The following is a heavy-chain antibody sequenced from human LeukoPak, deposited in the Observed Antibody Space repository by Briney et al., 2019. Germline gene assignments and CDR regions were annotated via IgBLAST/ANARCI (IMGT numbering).Heavy chain of an antibody. CDR1: GYTFSNYG. D-gene: IGHD6-13*01. V-gene: IGHV1-18*01. Sequence: VASVRVSCKGSGYTFSNYGINWVRQVPGQGLEWMGWIGAYNGYTIYADNLQGRVTVTTDTSTSTAHMELCSLRSEDTAVYYCARGGDSSRQQLVGDAFDIWGQGTMVTVSS. CDR2: IGAYNGYT. J-gene: IGHJ3*02. CDR3: ARGGDSSRQQLVGDAFDI.